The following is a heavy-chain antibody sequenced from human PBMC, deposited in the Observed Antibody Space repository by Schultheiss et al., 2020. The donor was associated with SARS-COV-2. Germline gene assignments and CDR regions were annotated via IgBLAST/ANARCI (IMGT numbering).Heavy chain of an antibody. CDR3: ARMRHCSSTSCYRGYFDY. J-gene: IGHJ4*02. D-gene: IGHD2-2*01. V-gene: IGHV3-7*01. CDR1: GFTFSSYW. Sequence: GGSLRLSCAASGFTFSSYWMSWVRQAPGKGLEFVANIKQDGSEKYYVDSVKGRFTISRDNAENSLYLQMNSLRTEDTAVYYCARMRHCSSTSCYRGYFDYWGQGTLVTVSS. CDR2: IKQDGSEK.